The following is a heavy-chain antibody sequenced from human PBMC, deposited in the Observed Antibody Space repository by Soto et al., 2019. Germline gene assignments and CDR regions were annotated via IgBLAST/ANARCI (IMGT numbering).Heavy chain of an antibody. Sequence: SETLSLTCAVSGGSISSGGYSWSWIRQPPGKGLEWIGYIYHSGSTYYNPSLKSRVTISVDRSKNQFSLKLSSATAADTAVYYCARTPDYWGQGTLVTVSS. CDR2: IYHSGST. V-gene: IGHV4-30-2*01. D-gene: IGHD2-15*01. J-gene: IGHJ4*02. CDR1: GGSISSGGYS. CDR3: ARTPDY.